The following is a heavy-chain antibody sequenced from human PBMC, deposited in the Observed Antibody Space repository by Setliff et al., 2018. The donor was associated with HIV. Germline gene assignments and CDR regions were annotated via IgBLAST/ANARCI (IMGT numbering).Heavy chain of an antibody. D-gene: IGHD3-10*01. CDR2: MYFSGNA. Sequence: KPSETLSLTCAVDGGSFSSHYWNWIRQAPGKGLEWIGTMYFSGNARISPFFKSRVTISVDTSKNQLSLNLTSVTAADTAVYYCARVETTVRGATYAMDVWGQGTTVTVS. V-gene: IGHV4-59*11. CDR1: GGSFSSHY. CDR3: ARVETTVRGATYAMDV. J-gene: IGHJ6*02.